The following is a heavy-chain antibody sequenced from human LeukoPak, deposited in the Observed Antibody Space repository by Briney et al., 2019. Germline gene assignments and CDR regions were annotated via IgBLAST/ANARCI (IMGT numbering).Heavy chain of an antibody. Sequence: SETLSLTCAVYGGSFSGYYWSWIRQPPGKGLEWIGEINHSGSTNYNPSLKSRVTISVDTSKNQFSLKLSSVTAADTAVYYCARGGVLAAGQSPLPLGYWGQGTLVTVSS. CDR3: ARGGVLAAGQSPLPLGY. CDR1: GGSFSGYY. V-gene: IGHV4-34*01. CDR2: INHSGST. D-gene: IGHD2-8*01. J-gene: IGHJ4*02.